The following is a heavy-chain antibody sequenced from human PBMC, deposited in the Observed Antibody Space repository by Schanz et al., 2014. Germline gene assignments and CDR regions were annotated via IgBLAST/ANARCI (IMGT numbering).Heavy chain of an antibody. D-gene: IGHD3-9*01. Sequence: QVQLVQSGAEVKKPGASVRVSCKASGYSFTTYDVNWVRQATGQGLEWMGWMNPTTGNRGYAQNFQGRVTMTRDTSLKTAYMEMTDLKFEDAGLYYCARAPVTVGRYHYYMDVWGKGTTVNVSS. J-gene: IGHJ6*03. CDR3: ARAPVTVGRYHYYMDV. V-gene: IGHV1-8*01. CDR2: MNPTTGNR. CDR1: GYSFTTYD.